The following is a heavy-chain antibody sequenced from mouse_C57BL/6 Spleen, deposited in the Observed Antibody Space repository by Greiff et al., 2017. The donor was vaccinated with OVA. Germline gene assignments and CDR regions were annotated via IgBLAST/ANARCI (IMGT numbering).Heavy chain of an antibody. CDR1: GYTFTSYW. CDR3: ARPDGGRYYYAMEY. CDR2: VHPNSGST. V-gene: IGHV1-64*01. Sequence: QVQLQQPGAELVKPGASVKLSCKASGYTFTSYWMHWVKQRPGQGLEWIGMVHPNSGSTNYNEKFKSKATLTVDKSSSTAYMQLSSLTSEDSAVYYGARPDGGRYYYAMEYWGQGTSVTVSS. J-gene: IGHJ4*01.